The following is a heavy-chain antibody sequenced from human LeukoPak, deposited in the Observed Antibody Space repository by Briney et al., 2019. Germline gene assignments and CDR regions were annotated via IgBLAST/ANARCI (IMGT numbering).Heavy chain of an antibody. V-gene: IGHV1-69*06. CDR3: ARDRTGTSYWYFDL. D-gene: IGHD1-1*01. CDR2: IIPIFGTA. Sequence: ASVKVSCKASGGTFSSYAISWVRQAPGQGLEWMGGIIPIFGTANYAQKFQGRVTITADKSTCTAYMELSSLRSEDTAVYYCARDRTGTSYWYFDLWGRGTLVTVSS. J-gene: IGHJ2*01. CDR1: GGTFSSYA.